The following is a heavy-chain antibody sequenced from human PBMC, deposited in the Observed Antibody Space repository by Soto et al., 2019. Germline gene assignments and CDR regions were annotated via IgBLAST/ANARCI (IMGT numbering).Heavy chain of an antibody. CDR3: ARGHIVSSNFYYMEV. CDR2: KEPVGST. J-gene: IGHJ6*03. Sequence: SETLSLTCAVYGEAFRGYYWTWVRQTPGKGQERIGEKEPVGSTTYNPSLQSRVSISLDLVRKHVSLQQTSVTAADSSTYYRARGHIVSSNFYYMEVWDKETTVTVSS. CDR1: GEAFRGYY. D-gene: IGHD3-16*02. V-gene: IGHV4-34*01.